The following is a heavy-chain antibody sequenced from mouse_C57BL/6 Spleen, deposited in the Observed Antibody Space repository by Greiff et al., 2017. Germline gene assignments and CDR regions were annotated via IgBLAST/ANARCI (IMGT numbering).Heavy chain of an antibody. Sequence: EVKVVESGGGLVKPGGSLKLSCAASGFTFSSYAMSWVRQTPEKRLEWVATISDGGSYTYYPDNVKGRFTISRDNAKNNLYQQMSHLKSEDTAMYYWGREFNTTVGATPHWCFDVWGTGTTVTVSS. CDR3: GREFNTTVGATPHWCFDV. V-gene: IGHV5-4*01. CDR2: ISDGGSYT. J-gene: IGHJ1*03. D-gene: IGHD1-1*01. CDR1: GFTFSSYA.